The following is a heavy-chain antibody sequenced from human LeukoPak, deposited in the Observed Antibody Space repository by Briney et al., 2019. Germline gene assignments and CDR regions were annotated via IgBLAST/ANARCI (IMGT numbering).Heavy chain of an antibody. Sequence: PGGSLRLSCAASGFTFSSYWMHWVRQAPGKGLVWVSRINSDGSSTLYADSVKGRFTISRDNAKNTLYLQMNSLRAEDTAVYYCTRAGRDSSGYQAYWGQGTLVTVSS. D-gene: IGHD3-22*01. V-gene: IGHV3-74*03. CDR3: TRAGRDSSGYQAY. CDR2: INSDGSST. CDR1: GFTFSSYW. J-gene: IGHJ4*02.